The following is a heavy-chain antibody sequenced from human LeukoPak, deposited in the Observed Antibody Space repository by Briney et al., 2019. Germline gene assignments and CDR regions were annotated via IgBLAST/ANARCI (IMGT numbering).Heavy chain of an antibody. CDR1: GYTFTSYG. CDR2: ISAYNGNT. D-gene: IGHD3-22*01. J-gene: IGHJ4*02. V-gene: IGHV1-18*01. Sequence: ASVKVSCKASGYTFTSYGISWVRQAPGQGLEWMGWISAYNGNTNYAQKLQGRVTMTTDTSTSTAYMELRSLRSDDTAVYYCAVGGYYDSSGYYRYWGQGTLVTVSS. CDR3: AVGGYYDSSGYYRY.